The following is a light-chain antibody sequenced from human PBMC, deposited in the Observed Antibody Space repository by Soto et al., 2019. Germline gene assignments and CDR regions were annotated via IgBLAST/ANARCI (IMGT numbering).Light chain of an antibody. J-gene: IGKJ5*01. CDR1: QGLSDS. V-gene: IGKV1-12*01. Sequence: DIQMTQSPSSVSASVGDRVTITCRATQGLSDSLAWYQQKPGKAPKLLISVTSRLQSGFPSRFSGSASGTDYTLTIDLPQPESLASYYCQQGHNWRLTFGQGTRLQIK. CDR2: VTS. CDR3: QQGHNWRLT.